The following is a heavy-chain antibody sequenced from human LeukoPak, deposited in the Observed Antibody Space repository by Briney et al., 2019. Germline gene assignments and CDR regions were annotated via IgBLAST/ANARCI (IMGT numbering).Heavy chain of an antibody. Sequence: GGSLRLSCTGSGFTFGDYAMSWVRQAPGKGLEWVGLIRSKTYGGTTEYAASMKGRFSISRDDSKSIAYLQMNSLRAEDTAVYYCAKEGIAAAPGLKYYFDYWGQGTLVTVSS. D-gene: IGHD6-13*01. J-gene: IGHJ4*02. V-gene: IGHV3-49*04. CDR2: IRSKTYGGTT. CDR1: GFTFGDYA. CDR3: AKEGIAAAPGLKYYFDY.